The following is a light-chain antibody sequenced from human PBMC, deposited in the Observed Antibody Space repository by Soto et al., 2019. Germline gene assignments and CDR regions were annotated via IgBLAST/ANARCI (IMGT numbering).Light chain of an antibody. Sequence: EIVFTQSPATLSSSPGEIATLSCRASQNVSRFLAWYQRRPGQAPRLLIYDASNRASDIPARFSGSGSGTDFTLTISSLEPEDSAVYYCQQRSDWPPLTFGGGTKVDIK. J-gene: IGKJ4*01. CDR2: DAS. CDR3: QQRSDWPPLT. V-gene: IGKV3-11*01. CDR1: QNVSRF.